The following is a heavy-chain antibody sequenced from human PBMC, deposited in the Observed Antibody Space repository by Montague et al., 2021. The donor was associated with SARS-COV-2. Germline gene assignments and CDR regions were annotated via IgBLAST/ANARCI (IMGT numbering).Heavy chain of an antibody. CDR3: ARTEYNWNDWFDP. D-gene: IGHD1-20*01. CDR2: IFHSGIT. CDR1: GGSISSYY. V-gene: IGHV4-59*13. J-gene: IGHJ5*02. Sequence: SETLSLTCSVSGGSISSYYWSWIRQSPGKGLEWTGYIFHSGITDYNPSLKSRVTISVDMSKNQFFLQLNSVTAADSAVYYCARTEYNWNDWFDPWGQGTLVTVSS.